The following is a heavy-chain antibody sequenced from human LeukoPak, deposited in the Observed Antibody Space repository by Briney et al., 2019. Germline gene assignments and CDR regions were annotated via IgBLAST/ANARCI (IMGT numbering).Heavy chain of an antibody. CDR1: GYTFTSYY. CDR2: INPSGGST. D-gene: IGHD5-18*01. J-gene: IGHJ6*03. CDR3: ARGRAGRGYSYVIYYYYYMDV. Sequence: ASVKVSCKASGYTFTSYYMHWVRQAPGQGLEWMGIINPSGGSTSYAQKFQGRVTMTRDMSTSTVYMELSSLRSEDTAVYYCARGRAGRGYSYVIYYYYYMDVWGKGTTVTVSS. V-gene: IGHV1-46*01.